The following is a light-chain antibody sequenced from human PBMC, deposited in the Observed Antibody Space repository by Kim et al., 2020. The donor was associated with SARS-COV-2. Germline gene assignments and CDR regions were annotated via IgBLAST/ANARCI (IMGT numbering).Light chain of an antibody. V-gene: IGKV3-20*01. CDR2: GAS. CDR1: QSVDNRY. J-gene: IGKJ2*01. CDR3: QQYDISPYN. Sequence: EIVLTQSPGTLSLSPGGRATLSCRVSQSVDNRYLAWYQQKPGQGPRLLISGASSRATGISDRFSGSGSRTDFTITISRLEPEDSAVYYCQQYDISPYNFGQGTKLEI.